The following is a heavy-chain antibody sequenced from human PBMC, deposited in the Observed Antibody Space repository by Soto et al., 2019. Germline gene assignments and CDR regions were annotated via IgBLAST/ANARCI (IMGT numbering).Heavy chain of an antibody. CDR1: GGSISSGGYY. V-gene: IGHV4-31*03. D-gene: IGHD6-6*01. CDR2: NYYSGIT. CDR3: ASASSIAGLYYGMDV. J-gene: IGHJ6*02. Sequence: QVQLQESGPGLVKPSQTLSLTCTVSGGSISSGGYYWTWIRQHPGKGLEWIGYNYYSGITYHDPSLKHRVTXSIAXSXHQCSLQLSSVTAADAAVDYCASASSIAGLYYGMDVWGQGTTVTVSS.